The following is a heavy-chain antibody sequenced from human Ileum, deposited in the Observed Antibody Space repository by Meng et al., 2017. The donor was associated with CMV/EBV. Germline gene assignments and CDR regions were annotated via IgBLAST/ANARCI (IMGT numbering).Heavy chain of an antibody. CDR3: ARQFCTSTSCFDWYFDL. CDR2: IYPGDSDT. Sequence: ASYWIAWVRQMPGEGLGWMGIIYPGDSDTRYNPSFRGQVTISADKSTSTAYLQWSSLKASDTAMYYCARQFCTSTSCFDWYFDLWGRGTLVTVSS. D-gene: IGHD2-2*01. CDR1: ASYW. V-gene: IGHV5-51*01. J-gene: IGHJ2*01.